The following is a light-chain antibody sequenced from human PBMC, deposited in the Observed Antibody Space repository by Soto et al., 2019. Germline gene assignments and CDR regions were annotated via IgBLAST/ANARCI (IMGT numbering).Light chain of an antibody. CDR1: QSVYSN. CDR3: QQYTKWPLT. V-gene: IGKV3-15*01. J-gene: IGKJ4*01. Sequence: EIVMTQSPATLSVSPGERATLSCRASQSVYSNLAWYQQKPGQAPRLLIYHASTRAPGIPARFSGGGSGTEFTLTISSLQSEDFAVYYCQQYTKWPLTVGGGTKVEIK. CDR2: HAS.